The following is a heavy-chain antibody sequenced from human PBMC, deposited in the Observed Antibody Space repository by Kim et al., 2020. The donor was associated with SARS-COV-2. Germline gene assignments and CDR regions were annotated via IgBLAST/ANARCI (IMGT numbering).Heavy chain of an antibody. D-gene: IGHD2-21*01. V-gene: IGHV3-30-3*01. CDR2: ISYDGSNK. CDR3: ARVLIPYCGGDCLGGMD. J-gene: IGHJ6*01. Sequence: GGSLRLSCAASGFTFSSYAMHWVRQAPGKGLEWVAVISYDGSNKYYADSVKGRFTISRDNSKNTLYLQMNSLRAEDTAVYYCARVLIPYCGGDCLGGMD. CDR1: GFTFSSYA.